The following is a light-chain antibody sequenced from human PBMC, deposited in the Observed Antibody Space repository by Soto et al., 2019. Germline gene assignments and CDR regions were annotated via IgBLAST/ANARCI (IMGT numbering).Light chain of an antibody. CDR2: AAS. J-gene: IGKJ1*01. Sequence: DIRMTQSPSSQSASVGDRITITCRASLSISSSLNWYQQKPGKAPRLLSYAASRLQSGAPSRFSGSGSGTDFTLTITSLQPEDFETSYCQQSYTTPRTFGQGTKVDI. V-gene: IGKV1-39*01. CDR3: QQSYTTPRT. CDR1: LSISSS.